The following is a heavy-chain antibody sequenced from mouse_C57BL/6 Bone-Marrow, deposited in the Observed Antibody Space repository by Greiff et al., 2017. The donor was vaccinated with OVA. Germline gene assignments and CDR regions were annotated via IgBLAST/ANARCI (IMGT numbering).Heavy chain of an antibody. CDR3: AIHSSDCRYYYAMDY. CDR1: GFSLTSYG. Sequence: VQRVESGPGLVQPSQRLSITCTVSGFSLTSYGVHWVRQSPGKGLEWLGVIWSGGSTDYNAAFISRLSISKDTSKIQFFVKMNMLQADVTALYYCAIHSSDCRYYYAMDYWGQGTSVTVSS. V-gene: IGHV2-2*01. CDR2: IWSGGST. J-gene: IGHJ4*01. D-gene: IGHD3-2*02.